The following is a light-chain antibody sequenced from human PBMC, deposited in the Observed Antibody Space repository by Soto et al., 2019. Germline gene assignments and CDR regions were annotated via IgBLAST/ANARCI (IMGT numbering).Light chain of an antibody. Sequence: EIVMTQSQATLSVSPGDRATLSCRASQSVSSNLAWYQQNPGQAPRLLIYGAATRATGIPARFSGSGSGTEFTLTISSLQSEDFAVYYCQQYNNWLPITFGQGTRLEIK. CDR2: GAA. J-gene: IGKJ5*01. CDR1: QSVSSN. V-gene: IGKV3-15*01. CDR3: QQYNNWLPIT.